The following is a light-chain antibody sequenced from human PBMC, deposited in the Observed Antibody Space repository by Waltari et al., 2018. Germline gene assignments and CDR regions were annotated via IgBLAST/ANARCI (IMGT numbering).Light chain of an antibody. CDR3: CSYAGRGTYV. J-gene: IGLJ1*01. CDR2: EVF. V-gene: IGLV2-23*02. Sequence: QSALTQPAPVSGTPGQSITISCSGTTSNLGSYYLVSWYQQHPGEAPKLLICEVFKRPPDTSSRFSGAKSGSTASLTISGLQPEDEADYYCCSYAGRGTYVFGSGTKVTVL. CDR1: TSNLGSYYL.